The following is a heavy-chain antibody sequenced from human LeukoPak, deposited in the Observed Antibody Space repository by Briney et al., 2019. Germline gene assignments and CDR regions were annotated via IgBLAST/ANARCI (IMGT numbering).Heavy chain of an antibody. CDR3: AKDGFGSHYYDSSGYYPPFDY. V-gene: IGHV3-23*01. CDR2: ISGGSDST. J-gene: IGHJ4*02. CDR1: GFTFRSYT. Sequence: GGSLRLSCAASGFTFRSYTMNWVRQAPGKGLEWVSAISGGSDSTYFADFVKGRFTISRDNSKNTLYLQMNSLRAEDTAVYYCAKDGFGSHYYDSSGYYPPFDYWGQGTLVTVSS. D-gene: IGHD3-22*01.